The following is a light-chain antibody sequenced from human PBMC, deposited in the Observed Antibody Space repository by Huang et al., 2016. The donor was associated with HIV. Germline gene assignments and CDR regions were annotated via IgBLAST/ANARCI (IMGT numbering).Light chain of an antibody. CDR2: KAS. J-gene: IGKJ1*01. V-gene: IGKV1-5*03. Sequence: DIQMTQSPSTLSASIGDRVTIPCRASQSISSWLAWYQQRPGKAPKLLIYKASNLEGGVPSRFSGSGSGTEFTLTISSLQPDDFATYYCQQYDRYSWTFGQGTKVEIK. CDR3: QQYDRYSWT. CDR1: QSISSW.